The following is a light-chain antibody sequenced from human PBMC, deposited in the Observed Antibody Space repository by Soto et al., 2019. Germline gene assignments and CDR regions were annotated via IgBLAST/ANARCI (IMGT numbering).Light chain of an antibody. CDR1: PSVTNY. Sequence: EIVLTQSPATLSLSPGERATLSCRASPSVTNYLAWYQQKPGQSPRLVIYVAFNRATGIPARFSGSGSGTDLTLTISSRDPEDFAVYYCQQRNIWPPVTFGQGTRLEL. CDR2: VAF. J-gene: IGKJ5*01. V-gene: IGKV3-11*01. CDR3: QQRNIWPPVT.